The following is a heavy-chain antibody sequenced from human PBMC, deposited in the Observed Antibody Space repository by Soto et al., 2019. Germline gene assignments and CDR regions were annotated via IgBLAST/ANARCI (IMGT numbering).Heavy chain of an antibody. D-gene: IGHD2-2*01. V-gene: IGHV3-30*18. J-gene: IGHJ6*02. CDR1: GFTFSNYG. Sequence: WGSLRLSCAASGFTFSNYGMHWVRQAPGKGLEWVAVISYDGSDKYYADSVKGRFSISRDNSKNTLYLQMNSLRAEDTAVYYCAKVTGYCSSSSCRRDYYYYYGMDVWGQGTTVTVSS. CDR3: AKVTGYCSSSSCRRDYYYYYGMDV. CDR2: ISYDGSDK.